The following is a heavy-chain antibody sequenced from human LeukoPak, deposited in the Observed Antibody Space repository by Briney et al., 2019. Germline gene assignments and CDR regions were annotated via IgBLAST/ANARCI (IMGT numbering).Heavy chain of an antibody. Sequence: PGGSLRLSCAASGFTFSSFAMSWVRQAPGKGLEWVSVISGSGESTYYGDSVKGRFTISRDNSKNTLYMQMNSLRAEDTAVYYCAKDKESGYDYVNYFDPWGQGTLVTVSS. D-gene: IGHD5-12*01. CDR3: AKDKESGYDYVNYFDP. CDR2: ISGSGEST. J-gene: IGHJ5*02. CDR1: GFTFSSFA. V-gene: IGHV3-23*01.